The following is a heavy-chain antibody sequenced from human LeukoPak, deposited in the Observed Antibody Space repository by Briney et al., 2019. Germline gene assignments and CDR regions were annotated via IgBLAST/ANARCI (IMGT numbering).Heavy chain of an antibody. CDR2: ISGSGGST. CDR1: GFTFSSYA. CDR3: AKGPYYDFWSGSDY. Sequence: PGGSLRLSCAASGFTFSSYAMSWVRQAPGKGLEWVSAISGSGGSTYYADSVKGRFTISRDNSKNTLYLQMNSLRAEDTAVYYCAKGPYYDFWSGSDYWGQGTLVTVSS. V-gene: IGHV3-23*01. D-gene: IGHD3-3*01. J-gene: IGHJ4*02.